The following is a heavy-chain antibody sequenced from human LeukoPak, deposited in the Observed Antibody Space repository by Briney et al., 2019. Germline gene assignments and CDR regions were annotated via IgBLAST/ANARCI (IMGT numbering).Heavy chain of an antibody. D-gene: IGHD3-22*01. V-gene: IGHV3-23*01. J-gene: IGHJ4*02. CDR2: ISGSGGST. Sequence: GGSLRLSCAASGFTFSSYAMSWVRQAPGKGLEWVSAISGSGGSTYYADSVKGRFTISRDNSKNTLYLQMNSLRAEDTAVYYCAKDHSPRAYDSSGSPLGYWGQGTLVTVSS. CDR1: GFTFSSYA. CDR3: AKDHSPRAYDSSGSPLGY.